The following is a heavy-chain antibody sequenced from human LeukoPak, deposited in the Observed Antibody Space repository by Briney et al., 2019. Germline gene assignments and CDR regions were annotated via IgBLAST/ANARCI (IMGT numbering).Heavy chain of an antibody. J-gene: IGHJ4*02. D-gene: IGHD3-10*01. CDR1: GFTFSSYA. CDR2: ISGSGGST. V-gene: IGHV3-23*01. Sequence: GGSLRLSCAASGFTFSSYAMSWVRQAPGKGLEWVSAISGSGGSTYYADSVKGRFTISRDNSKNTLYLQMNSLRAEDTAVYYCAKDPAIWFGELSGGFDYRGQGTLVTVSS. CDR3: AKDPAIWFGELSGGFDY.